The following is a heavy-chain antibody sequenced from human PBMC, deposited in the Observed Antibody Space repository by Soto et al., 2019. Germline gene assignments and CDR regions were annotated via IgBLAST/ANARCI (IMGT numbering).Heavy chain of an antibody. J-gene: IGHJ6*02. V-gene: IGHV3-48*02. CDR3: ARDPYDYGDYDTIPYYYGMDV. D-gene: IGHD4-17*01. CDR2: IITSSSTT. Sequence: PGGSLRLSCTASGFTFSTYSMNWVRQAPGKGLEWVSFIITSSSTTYYADSVKGRFTISRDNDKNTLYLQMNSLRDEDTAVYYCARDPYDYGDYDTIPYYYGMDVWGQGTTVTVSS. CDR1: GFTFSTYS.